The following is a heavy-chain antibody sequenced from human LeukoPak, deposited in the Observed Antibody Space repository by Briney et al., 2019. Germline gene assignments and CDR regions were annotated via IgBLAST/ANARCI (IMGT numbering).Heavy chain of an antibody. V-gene: IGHV4-30-4*07. D-gene: IGHD2-8*01. CDR1: GGSISSGGYS. J-gene: IGHJ5*02. Sequence: PSETLSLTCTVSGGSISSGGYSWSWIRQPPGKGLEWIGYIYYSGSTYYNPSLKSRVTISVDTSKNQFSLKLSSVTAADTAVYYCARDRGEYCTNGVCYFSWFDPWGQGTLVTVSS. CDR2: IYYSGST. CDR3: ARDRGEYCTNGVCYFSWFDP.